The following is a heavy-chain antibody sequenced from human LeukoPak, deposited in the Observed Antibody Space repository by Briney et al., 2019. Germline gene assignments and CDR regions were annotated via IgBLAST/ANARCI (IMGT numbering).Heavy chain of an antibody. CDR2: VYDSGST. V-gene: IGHV4-39*01. CDR3: ARHGGAAAGLDY. Sequence: MTSETLSLTCTVSGGSISGSGYYWGWIRQPPGKGLEWIGSVYDSGSTYYNPSLKSRVTIHVDTSKNQFSLRLSSVTAADTAEYYCARHGGAAAGLDYCGQGILVTVSS. D-gene: IGHD6-13*01. J-gene: IGHJ4*02. CDR1: GGSISGSGYY.